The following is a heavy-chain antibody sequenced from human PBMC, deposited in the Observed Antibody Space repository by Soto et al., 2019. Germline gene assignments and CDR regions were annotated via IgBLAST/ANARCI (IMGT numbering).Heavy chain of an antibody. CDR2: ISYDGSNK. J-gene: IGHJ4*02. CDR3: ARDVTSCYFDY. D-gene: IGHD2-2*01. Sequence: GGSLRLSCAASGFTLSRYAMHWVRQAPGKGLEWVAVISYDGSNKYYADSVKGRFTISRDNSKNTLYLQMNSLRAEDTAVYYCARDVTSCYFDYWGQGTLVTGSA. V-gene: IGHV3-30-3*01. CDR1: GFTLSRYA.